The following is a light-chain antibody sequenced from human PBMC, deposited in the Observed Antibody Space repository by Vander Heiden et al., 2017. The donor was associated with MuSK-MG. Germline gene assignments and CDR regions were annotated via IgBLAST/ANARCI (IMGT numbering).Light chain of an antibody. CDR2: TAS. Sequence: DIQLTQSPSFLSASVGDRVTITCRASQGINSYLAWYQQKPGKAPKLLIYTASTLQSGVPSRFSGSGSGTEFTLTISSLQPEDFATYYCQQHKSYPITFGQGTRLEIK. J-gene: IGKJ5*01. CDR1: QGINSY. CDR3: QQHKSYPIT. V-gene: IGKV1-9*01.